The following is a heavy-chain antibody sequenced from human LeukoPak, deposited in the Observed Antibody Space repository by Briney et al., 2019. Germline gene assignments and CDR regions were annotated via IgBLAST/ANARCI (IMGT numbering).Heavy chain of an antibody. D-gene: IGHD2-21*02. V-gene: IGHV1-2*02. CDR3: ARDLAYCGGDCYSPYYYYYMDV. J-gene: IGHJ6*03. CDR1: GYTFTGYY. CDR2: INPNSGGT. Sequence: ASVKVSCKASGYTFTGYYMHWVRQAPGQGLEWMGWINPNSGGTNYAQKFQGRVTMTRDTSISTAYMELSRLRSDDTAVYYCARDLAYCGGDCYSPYYYYYMDVWGKGTTVTISS.